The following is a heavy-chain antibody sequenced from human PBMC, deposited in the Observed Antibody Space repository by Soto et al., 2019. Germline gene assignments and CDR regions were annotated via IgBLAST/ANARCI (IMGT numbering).Heavy chain of an antibody. D-gene: IGHD1-1*01. J-gene: IGHJ6*03. Sequence: PGGSLRLSCAASGFTFSSYWMHWVRQAPGKGLVWVSRINSDGSSTSYADSVKGRFTISRDNAKNTLYLQMNSLRAEDTAVYYWARVKGTYYYYMDVWGKGTTVTVSS. CDR2: INSDGSST. CDR1: GFTFSSYW. CDR3: ARVKGTYYYYMDV. V-gene: IGHV3-74*01.